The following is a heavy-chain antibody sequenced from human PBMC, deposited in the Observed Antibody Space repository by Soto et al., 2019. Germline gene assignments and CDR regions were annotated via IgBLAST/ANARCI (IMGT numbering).Heavy chain of an antibody. CDR1: GYSFTSYW. D-gene: IGHD3-10*01. V-gene: IGHV5-51*01. CDR2: IHPGDSDT. CDR3: ARLVARDDAFDI. J-gene: IGHJ3*02. Sequence: PGESLKISCEASGYSFTSYWIGWVRQMPGKGLEWMGIIHPGDSDTKYSPSFQGQVTISVDKSITTAYLQWSSLKASDTAMYYCARLVARDDAFDIWGQGTMVTVSS.